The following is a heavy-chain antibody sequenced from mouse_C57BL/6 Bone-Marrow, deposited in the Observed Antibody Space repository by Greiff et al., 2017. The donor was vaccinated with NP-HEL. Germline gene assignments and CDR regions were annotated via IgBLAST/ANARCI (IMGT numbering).Heavy chain of an antibody. CDR2: IDPSDSYT. D-gene: IGHD2-4*01. V-gene: IGHV1-69*01. CDR3: ARDYDDSNWYFDV. CDR1: GYTFTSYW. Sequence: QVQLQQPGAELVMPGASVKLSCKASGYTFTSYWMHWVKQRPGQGLEWIGEIDPSDSYTNYIQKFKGKSTLTVDKSSSTAYMQLSSLTSEDSAVYYCARDYDDSNWYFDVWGTGTTVTVSS. J-gene: IGHJ1*03.